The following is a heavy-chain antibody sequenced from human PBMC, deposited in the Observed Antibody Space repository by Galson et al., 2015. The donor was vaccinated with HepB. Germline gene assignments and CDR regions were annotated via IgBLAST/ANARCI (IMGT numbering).Heavy chain of an antibody. CDR3: ARDYYYGIDV. CDR2: IDPSDSFT. CDR1: GYSFTSNW. V-gene: IGHV5-10-1*01. Sequence: QSGAEVKKPGESLRISCKGSGYSFTSNWINWVRQMPGKGLEWMGRIDPSDSFTKYSPSSQGHVTISVDKSISTAYLQWSSLKTSDTAMYYCARDYYYGIDVWGQGTTVTVSS. J-gene: IGHJ6*02.